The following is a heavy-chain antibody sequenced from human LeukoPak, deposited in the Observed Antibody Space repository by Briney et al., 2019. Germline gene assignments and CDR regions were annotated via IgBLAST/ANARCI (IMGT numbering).Heavy chain of an antibody. CDR2: INSNSGDT. CDR3: VRQISSY. J-gene: IGHJ1*01. CDR1: GYTFTDYY. D-gene: IGHD2/OR15-2a*01. V-gene: IGHV1-2*02. Sequence: GASVKVSCKASGYTFTDYYIHWVRQAPGQRLEWMGWINSNSGDTNHAQKFQGRVTMTRDTSISTAYIELSRLTSDDTAVYYCVRQISSYWGQGTLVTVSS.